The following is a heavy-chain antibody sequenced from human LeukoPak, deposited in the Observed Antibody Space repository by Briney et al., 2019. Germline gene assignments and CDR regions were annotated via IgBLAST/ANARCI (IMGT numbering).Heavy chain of an antibody. J-gene: IGHJ3*02. CDR3: ARSGYSYGADAFDI. Sequence: PSETLSLTCTVSGGSISSYYWIWNRQPPGKGLEWIGYIYYSGSTNYNPSLKSRVTISVDTSKNQFSLKVSSVTAADTAVYYCARSGYSYGADAFDIWGQGTMVTVSS. CDR1: GGSISSYY. D-gene: IGHD5-18*01. V-gene: IGHV4-59*01. CDR2: IYYSGST.